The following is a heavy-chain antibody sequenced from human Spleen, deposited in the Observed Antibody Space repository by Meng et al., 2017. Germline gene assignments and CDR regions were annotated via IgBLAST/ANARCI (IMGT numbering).Heavy chain of an antibody. CDR3: ARGYGSGGYSRYYYYGMDV. J-gene: IGHJ6*02. Sequence: GESLKISCAASGFTFDDYGMSWVRQGPGKGLEWVAGIHWSGDSADYGDSVKGRFTISRDNAKNSLYLQMNSLTAEDTALYRCARGYGSGGYSRYYYYGMDVWGQGTTVTVSS. V-gene: IGHV3-20*01. CDR1: GFTFDDYG. D-gene: IGHD3-10*01. CDR2: IHWSGDSA.